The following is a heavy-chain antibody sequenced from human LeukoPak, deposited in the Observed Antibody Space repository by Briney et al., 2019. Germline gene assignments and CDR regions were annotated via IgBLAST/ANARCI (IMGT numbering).Heavy chain of an antibody. V-gene: IGHV3-21*01. CDR3: ARAGIAARPIVLSINRPGYNWFDR. J-gene: IGHJ5*02. CDR2: ISSRSYI. Sequence: PGGSLPLPCAASGFPFSIYTMNWAGRAPGKGLEGVSSISSRSYITYADSARGGFTISRDNAKNSRYLQMSSLRAEDTAVYYCARAGIAARPIVLSINRPGYNWFDRWGQGTLVTASS. D-gene: IGHD6-6*01. CDR1: GFPFSIYT.